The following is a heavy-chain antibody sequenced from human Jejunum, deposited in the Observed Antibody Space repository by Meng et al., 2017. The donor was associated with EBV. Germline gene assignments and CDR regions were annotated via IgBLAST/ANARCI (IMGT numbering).Heavy chain of an antibody. Sequence: EVQLVEXXXGXVXXGGXLRLSCAASGFSFSSYWIHWVRQAPGKGLMWVSRINSDGSSTNYADSVKGRFTISRDNAKNTLYLQMNSLRAEDTAVYYCASGGVSQWNLPHDYWGQGTLVTVSS. CDR3: ASGGVSQWNLPHDY. D-gene: IGHD3-16*01. CDR2: INSDGSST. V-gene: IGHV3-74*01. J-gene: IGHJ4*02. CDR1: GFSFSSYW.